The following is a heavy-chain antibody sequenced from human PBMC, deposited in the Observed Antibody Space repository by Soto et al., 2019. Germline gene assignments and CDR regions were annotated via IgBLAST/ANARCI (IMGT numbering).Heavy chain of an antibody. CDR1: GGTFSNYA. Sequence: QVQLVQSGAEVKKPGSSVKVSCKASGGTFSNYAFSWVRQAPGQGLEWLGGIMPIFGRPDYAQKFRDRVTISADESASTAHMEAASLRSEATAVYYCASWLKEAGIGGNYYSAMDVWGQGTTVTVSS. D-gene: IGHD6-19*01. CDR3: ASWLKEAGIGGNYYSAMDV. J-gene: IGHJ6*02. CDR2: IMPIFGRP. V-gene: IGHV1-69*12.